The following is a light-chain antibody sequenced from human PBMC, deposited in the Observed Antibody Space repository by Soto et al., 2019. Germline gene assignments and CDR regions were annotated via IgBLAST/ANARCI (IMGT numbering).Light chain of an antibody. Sequence: NFMLTQPHSVSESPGKTVIISCTRSSGSIASNYVPWYQQRPGSSPTTVMYEDNQRPSGVPDRFSGSIDSSSNSAALTISGLETEDEADYFCQSYDATNQVFGGGTKLTVL. V-gene: IGLV6-57*01. CDR2: EDN. CDR1: SGSIASNY. J-gene: IGLJ3*02. CDR3: QSYDATNQV.